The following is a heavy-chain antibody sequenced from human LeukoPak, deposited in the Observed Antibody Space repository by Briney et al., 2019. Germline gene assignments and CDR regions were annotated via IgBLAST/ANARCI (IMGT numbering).Heavy chain of an antibody. Sequence: GRSLRLSCAASGFTFDDYAMHWVRQAPGKGLEWVSGISWNSGSIGYADSAKGRFTISRDNAKNSLYLQMNSLRAEDTALYYCAKGINSGYSSSWPFDYWVQGTLVTVSS. J-gene: IGHJ4*02. V-gene: IGHV3-9*01. CDR1: GFTFDDYA. D-gene: IGHD6-13*01. CDR3: AKGINSGYSSSWPFDY. CDR2: ISWNSGSI.